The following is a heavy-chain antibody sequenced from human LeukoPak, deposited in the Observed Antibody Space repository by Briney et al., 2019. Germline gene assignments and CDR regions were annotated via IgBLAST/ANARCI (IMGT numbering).Heavy chain of an antibody. D-gene: IGHD3-3*01. CDR3: ARSAELAGYDFWSGYPYYFDY. CDR1: GYTLTRYF. Sequence: ASVKVSCKASGYTLTRYFIHWVRQASGQGLEWMGIINPNGGSTSYPQKLQGRVTMTTDTSTSTAYMELRSLRSDDTAVYYCARSAELAGYDFWSGYPYYFDYWGQGTLVTVSS. V-gene: IGHV1-46*01. J-gene: IGHJ4*02. CDR2: INPNGGST.